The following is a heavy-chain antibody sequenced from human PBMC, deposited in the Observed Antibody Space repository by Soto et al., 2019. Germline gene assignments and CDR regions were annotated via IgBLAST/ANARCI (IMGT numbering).Heavy chain of an antibody. V-gene: IGHV4-59*11. CDR1: WGTINNHG. Sequence: PSETLSLTCTVSWGTINNHGWSWIRQPPGKGLEWLGYVYYNGITNYNPSLKSRVTMSVDTSKNQVSLNLTSLTAADTATYYCARANWYSEYWGQGIPVTVSS. J-gene: IGHJ4*02. D-gene: IGHD7-27*01. CDR3: ARANWYSEY. CDR2: VYYNGIT.